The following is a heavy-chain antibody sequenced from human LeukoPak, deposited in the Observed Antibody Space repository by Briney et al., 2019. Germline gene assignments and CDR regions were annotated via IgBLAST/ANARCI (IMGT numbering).Heavy chain of an antibody. J-gene: IGHJ5*02. D-gene: IGHD6-19*01. V-gene: IGHV5-51*01. CDR1: GYSFTSYW. CDR2: IYPGDSYT. CDR3: ARRGSGWYNWFDP. Sequence: PGESLKISCKGSGYSFTSYWIGWVRQMPGKGLEWMGIIYPGDSYTRYSPSFQGQVTISADKSISNAYLQWSSLKASDTAMYYCARRGSGWYNWFDPWGQGTLVTVSS.